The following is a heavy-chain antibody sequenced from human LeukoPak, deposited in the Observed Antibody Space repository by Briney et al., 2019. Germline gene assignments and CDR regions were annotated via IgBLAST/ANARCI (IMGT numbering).Heavy chain of an antibody. D-gene: IGHD3-22*01. CDR3: AEPQFGVDYYDSSGYLRDAFDI. CDR2: ISYDGSNK. CDR1: GFTFSSYG. V-gene: IGHV3-30*18. J-gene: IGHJ3*02. Sequence: GGSLRLSCAASGFTFSSYGMHWVRQAPGKGLEWVAVISYDGSNKYYADSVKGRFTISRDNSKNTLYLQMNSLRAEDTAVYYCAEPQFGVDYYDSSGYLRDAFDIWGQGTMVTVSS.